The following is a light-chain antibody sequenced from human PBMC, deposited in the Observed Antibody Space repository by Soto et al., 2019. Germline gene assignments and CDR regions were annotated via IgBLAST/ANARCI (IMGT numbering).Light chain of an antibody. CDR3: QSYGTSLSGLYV. V-gene: IGLV2-14*01. Sequence: QSVLTQPASVSGSPGQSITISCTGTSSDVGNYKYVSWSQQHPGKAPKLMIYEVSNRPSGVSNRFSGSKSGASASLAITGLRAEDEGDYFCQSYGTSLSGLYVFGTGTKVTVL. CDR1: SSDVGNYKY. J-gene: IGLJ1*01. CDR2: EVS.